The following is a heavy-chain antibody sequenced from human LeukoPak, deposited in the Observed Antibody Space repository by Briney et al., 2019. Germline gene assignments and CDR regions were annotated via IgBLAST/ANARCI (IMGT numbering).Heavy chain of an antibody. CDR1: GFTFSDYS. CDR2: ISRRSRHV. J-gene: IGHJ1*01. Sequence: GGSLRLSCAASGFTFSDYSMNWVRQAPGKGPEWVSSISRRSRHVYYAGSVQGRFTISRDNTENSLYLQMNSLRAEDMAVYFCVRDLMGSGSTTAYLLHWGQGTLVTVSS. V-gene: IGHV3-21*01. D-gene: IGHD1-1*01. CDR3: VRDLMGSGSTTAYLLH.